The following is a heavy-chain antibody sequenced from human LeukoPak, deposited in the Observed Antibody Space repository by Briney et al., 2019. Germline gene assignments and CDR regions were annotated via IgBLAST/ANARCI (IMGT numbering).Heavy chain of an antibody. D-gene: IGHD2-2*02. CDR1: GYTFTNYD. V-gene: IGHV1-8*02. Sequence: ASVKVSCKAAGYTFTNYDINWVRQATGQGLEWMGWMNPNSGKTGYAQKLQGRVHITRNPYLSTAYMELRRLRSEDTAVYYCARGGEYCSSTSCYMGDAFEIWGQGTMVTVSS. CDR2: MNPNSGKT. J-gene: IGHJ3*02. CDR3: ARGGEYCSSTSCYMGDAFEI.